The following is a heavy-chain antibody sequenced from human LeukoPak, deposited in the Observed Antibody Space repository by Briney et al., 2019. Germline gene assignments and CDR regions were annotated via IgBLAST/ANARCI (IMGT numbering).Heavy chain of an antibody. V-gene: IGHV3-23*01. CDR1: GFTFSVAA. Sequence: PGGSLRLSCAASGFTFSVAAMTWVRQAPGKGLEWVSLIGASGESTYYADSVMGRFTISRDNSKNTLSLQMNSLRVEDTAMYFCAKDIQLSTWGLGTMVTVSS. CDR3: AKDIQLST. D-gene: IGHD5-24*01. CDR2: IGASGEST. J-gene: IGHJ3*01.